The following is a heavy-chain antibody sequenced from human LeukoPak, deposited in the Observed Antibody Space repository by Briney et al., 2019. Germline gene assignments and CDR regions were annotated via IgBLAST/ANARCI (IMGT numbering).Heavy chain of an antibody. CDR1: GGSISNYY. J-gene: IGHJ6*02. Sequence: SETLSLTCTVSGGSISNYYWSRIRQPPGKGLEWIGYIYYSGSTNYNPSLKSRVTISVDTSKNQFSLKLSSVTAADTAVYYCARSYYDRAYYYYGMDVWGQGTTVAVSS. CDR2: IYYSGST. D-gene: IGHD3-22*01. V-gene: IGHV4-59*01. CDR3: ARSYYDRAYYYYGMDV.